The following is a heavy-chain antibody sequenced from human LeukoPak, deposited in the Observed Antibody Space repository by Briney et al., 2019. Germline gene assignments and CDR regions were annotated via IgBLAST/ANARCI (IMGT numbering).Heavy chain of an antibody. D-gene: IGHD1-26*01. Sequence: SETLSLTCSVSNGAVKNYYWTWIRQPPGQGLEWIGNFLYSGTTTYRASLDSRLIISVDNSKNTVSLRLFSVTAAETAVYYCATLVYSGSRYHFDTWGQGTLVTVSS. CDR2: FLYSGTT. CDR3: ATLVYSGSRYHFDT. J-gene: IGHJ4*02. CDR1: NGAVKNYY. V-gene: IGHV4-59*02.